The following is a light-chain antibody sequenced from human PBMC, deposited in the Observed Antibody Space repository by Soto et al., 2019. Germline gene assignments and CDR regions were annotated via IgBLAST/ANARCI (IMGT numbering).Light chain of an antibody. J-gene: IGLJ1*01. CDR3: CSHAGSSTYL. CDR1: SSDVGNYNF. Sequence: TQPRSVSGSPGQSVTISCTGTSSDVGNYNFVSWYQHHPGKAPKLMIYDINKRPSGVPDRFSGSKSGNTASLTISGLQAEDEADYYCCSHAGSSTYLFGTGTKVTVL. V-gene: IGLV2-11*01. CDR2: DIN.